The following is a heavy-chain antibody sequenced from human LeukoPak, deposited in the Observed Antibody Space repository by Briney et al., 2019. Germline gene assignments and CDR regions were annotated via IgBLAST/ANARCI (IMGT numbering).Heavy chain of an antibody. D-gene: IGHD6-25*01. Sequence: GGSLRLSCAASGFTFSRYAMHWVRQAPGKGLEWVAVISDDGSNKYYADSVKGRFTISRDNARNTLYLQVNSLRAEDTAVYYCARDSSGWGFDYWGQGSLVTVSS. V-gene: IGHV3-30-3*01. J-gene: IGHJ4*02. CDR3: ARDSSGWGFDY. CDR1: GFTFSRYA. CDR2: ISDDGSNK.